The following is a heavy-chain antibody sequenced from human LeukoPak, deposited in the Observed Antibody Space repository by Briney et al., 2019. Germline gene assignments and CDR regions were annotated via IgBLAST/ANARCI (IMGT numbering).Heavy chain of an antibody. J-gene: IGHJ4*02. CDR2: INPNSGGT. CDR1: GYTFTGYY. V-gene: IGHV1-2*06. D-gene: IGHD3-22*01. CDR3: ASSTQYYYDSSGQYYFDY. Sequence: ASVKVSCKASGYTFTGYYMHWLRQAPEQGLEWMGRINPNSGGTNYAQKFQGRVTITRDTSISTAYMELSRLRSDDTAVYYCASSTQYYYDSSGQYYFDYWGQGTLVTVSS.